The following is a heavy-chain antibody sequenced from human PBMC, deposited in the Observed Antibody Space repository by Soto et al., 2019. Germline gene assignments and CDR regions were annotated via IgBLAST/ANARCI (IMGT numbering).Heavy chain of an antibody. J-gene: IGHJ5*02. V-gene: IGHV3-21*01. D-gene: IGHD3-9*01. CDR2: ISSSSSYI. CDR1: GFTFSSYS. Sequence: GGSLRLSCAASGFTFSSYSMNWVRQAPGKGLEWVSSISSSSSYIYYADSVKGRFTISRDNAKNSLYLQMNSLRAEDTAVYYCARGGRYFDWLPLSPWGQGTLVTVSS. CDR3: ARGGRYFDWLPLSP.